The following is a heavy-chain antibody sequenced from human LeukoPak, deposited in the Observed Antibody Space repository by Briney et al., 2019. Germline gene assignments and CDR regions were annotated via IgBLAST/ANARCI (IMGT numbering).Heavy chain of an antibody. J-gene: IGHJ4*02. CDR1: GYTFTSYG. D-gene: IGHD2-15*01. CDR2: INPDSGGT. CDR3: ATHCGGGSCFFYKFDY. V-gene: IGHV1-2*02. Sequence: ASVKVSCKASGYTFTSYGISWVRQAPGQGLEWMGWINPDSGGTNYAQKFQGRVTMTRDTSISTAYMELSRLRSDDTAVYYCATHCGGGSCFFYKFDYWGQGTLVTVSS.